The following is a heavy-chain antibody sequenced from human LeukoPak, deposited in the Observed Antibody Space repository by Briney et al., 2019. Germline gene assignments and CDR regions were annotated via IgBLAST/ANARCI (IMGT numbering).Heavy chain of an antibody. CDR2: TYTSGSS. J-gene: IGHJ4*02. CDR1: GGSISSYH. D-gene: IGHD6-19*01. CDR3: ARVAAVAVKYYFDY. Sequence: PSETLSLTCIVSGGSISSYHWSWIRQPAGKRLEWIGHTYTSGSSNYNPSLKSRVTMSVDTSNNQFSLKLNSVTAADTAVYYCARVAAVAVKYYFDYWGQGTLVIVSS. V-gene: IGHV4-4*07.